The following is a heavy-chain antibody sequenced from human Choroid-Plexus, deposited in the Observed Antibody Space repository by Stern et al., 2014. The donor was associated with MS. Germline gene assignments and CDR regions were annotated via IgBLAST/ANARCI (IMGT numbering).Heavy chain of an antibody. Sequence: QDQLVQSGAEVKKPGASVKVSCKTSGYIFTGYYIHWVRQAPGQGLEWMAWINPNTGGTKYAQKFQGRVTMSRDTSISTAYVELSSLTSDDTAVYYCARDQRGITIFGVVTDY. CDR3: ARDQRGITIFGVVTDY. CDR1: GYIFTGYY. J-gene: IGHJ4*01. CDR2: INPNTGGT. V-gene: IGHV1-2*02. D-gene: IGHD3-3*01.